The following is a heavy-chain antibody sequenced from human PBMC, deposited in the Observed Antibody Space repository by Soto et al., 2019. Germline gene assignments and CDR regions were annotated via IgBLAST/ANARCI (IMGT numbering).Heavy chain of an antibody. D-gene: IGHD3-22*01. CDR2: IYHSGST. Sequence: SETLSLTCAVSGGSISSSNWWSWVRQPPGKGLEWIGEIYHSGSTNYNPSLKSRVTISVDKSKNQFSLKLSSVTAADTAVYYCARVDGHYYDFSGYSPRYYYYYGMDVWGQGTTVTVSS. J-gene: IGHJ6*02. CDR1: GGSISSSNW. V-gene: IGHV4-4*02. CDR3: ARVDGHYYDFSGYSPRYYYYYGMDV.